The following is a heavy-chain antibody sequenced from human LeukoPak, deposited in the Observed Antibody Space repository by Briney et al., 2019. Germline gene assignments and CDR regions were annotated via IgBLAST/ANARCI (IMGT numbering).Heavy chain of an antibody. CDR3: ARDGLRALDI. V-gene: IGHV3-74*01. CDR1: GFTFTNSW. Sequence: GGSLRLSCAASGFTFTNSWMHWVRQAPGKGLVWVSHINSDGSNTRYADSVKGRFTISRDNAKNTLYLQMNSLRAEDTAVYYCARDGLRALDIWGQGTMVTVSS. CDR2: INSDGSNT. J-gene: IGHJ3*02.